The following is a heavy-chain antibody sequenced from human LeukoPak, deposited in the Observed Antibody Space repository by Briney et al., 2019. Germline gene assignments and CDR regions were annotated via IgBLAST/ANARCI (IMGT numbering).Heavy chain of an antibody. D-gene: IGHD2-15*01. CDR2: ISAYNGNT. J-gene: IGHJ5*02. CDR3: ARGYCSGGSCGDWFDP. CDR1: GCTFTSYG. Sequence: ASVKVSCKASGCTFTSYGISWVRQAPGQGLEWMGWISAYNGNTNYAQKLQGRVTMTTDTSTSTAYMELRSLRSDDTAVYYCARGYCSGGSCGDWFDPWGQGTLVTVSS. V-gene: IGHV1-18*01.